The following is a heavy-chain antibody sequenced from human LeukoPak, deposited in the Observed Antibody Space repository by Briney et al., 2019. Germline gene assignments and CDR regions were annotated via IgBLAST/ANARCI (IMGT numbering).Heavy chain of an antibody. J-gene: IGHJ6*02. Sequence: GGSLRLSCAASGFTVSSKYMSWVRQAPGKGLEWVSVIYSGGNTYYADSVKGRFTISRDNSKNTLYLQMNSLRAEDTAVYYCARDPGGSYYNPTYGMDVWGQGTTVTVSS. CDR3: ARDPGGSYYNPTYGMDV. CDR1: GFTVSSKY. CDR2: IYSGGNT. D-gene: IGHD3-10*01. V-gene: IGHV3-66*01.